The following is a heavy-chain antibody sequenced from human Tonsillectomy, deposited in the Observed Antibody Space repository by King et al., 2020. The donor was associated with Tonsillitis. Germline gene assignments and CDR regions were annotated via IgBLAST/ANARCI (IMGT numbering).Heavy chain of an antibody. V-gene: IGHV3-30-3*01. CDR1: GFTFSRYA. CDR3: ARDLGGDYYDSSGYYGDAFDI. Sequence: QLVQSGGGVVQPGRSLRLSCAASGFTFSRYAMHWVRQAPGKGLEWVAVISYDGSNKYSSDSVKGRFNISRDTSKNTLYLQMNSLRAEDTAVYYCARDLGGDYYDSSGYYGDAFDIWGQGTTVTVSA. D-gene: IGHD3-22*01. CDR2: ISYDGSNK. J-gene: IGHJ3*02.